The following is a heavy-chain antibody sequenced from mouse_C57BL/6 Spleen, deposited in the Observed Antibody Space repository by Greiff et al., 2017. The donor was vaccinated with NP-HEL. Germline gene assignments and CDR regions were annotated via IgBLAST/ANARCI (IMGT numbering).Heavy chain of an antibody. J-gene: IGHJ2*01. CDR3: ARRDSSGFDY. CDR1: GYTFTSYG. Sequence: VQLQQSGAELARPGASVKLSCKASGYTFTSYGISWVKQRTGQGLEWIGEIYPRSGNNYYNEKFKGKATLPADKSSSTAYMELRSLTSEDSAVYFCARRDSSGFDYWGQGTTLTVSS. D-gene: IGHD3-2*02. V-gene: IGHV1-81*01. CDR2: IYPRSGNN.